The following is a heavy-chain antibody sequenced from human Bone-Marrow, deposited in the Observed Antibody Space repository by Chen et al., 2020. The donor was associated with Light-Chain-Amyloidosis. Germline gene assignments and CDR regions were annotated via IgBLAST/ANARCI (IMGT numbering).Heavy chain of an antibody. Sequence: QLQLQESGPGLVKPSETLSLTCTVSGGSISSSSYYWGWIRQPPGKGLEWIGRIYYSGSTYYNPSLKSRVTISVDTSKNQFSLKLSSVTAADTAVYYCARARLNMVRGVAPYYFDYWGQGTLVTVSS. CDR1: GGSISSSSYY. CDR2: IYYSGST. CDR3: ARARLNMVRGVAPYYFDY. V-gene: IGHV4-39*07. D-gene: IGHD3-10*01. J-gene: IGHJ4*02.